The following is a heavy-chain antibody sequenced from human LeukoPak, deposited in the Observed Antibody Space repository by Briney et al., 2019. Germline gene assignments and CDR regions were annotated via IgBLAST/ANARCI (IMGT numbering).Heavy chain of an antibody. CDR2: ISSSSTYI. Sequence: GGSLRLSCAASGFTFSGYSINWVRQAPGKGLEWVSSISSSSTYIYYADSVKGRFTISRDNAKKSLYLQMNSLRAEDTAVYYCARERWSLYSNDYYYYGLDVWGQGTTVTVSS. CDR1: GFTFSGYS. J-gene: IGHJ6*02. V-gene: IGHV3-21*01. D-gene: IGHD3-3*01. CDR3: ARERWSLYSNDYYYYGLDV.